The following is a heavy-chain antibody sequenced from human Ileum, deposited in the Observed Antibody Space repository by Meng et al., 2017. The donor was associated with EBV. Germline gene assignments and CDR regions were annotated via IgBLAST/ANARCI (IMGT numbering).Heavy chain of an antibody. CDR3: ARAGNGGSYYFTY. V-gene: IGHV1-18*01. CDR2: ISAYNGNT. CDR1: GYTLSNYG. J-gene: IGHJ4*02. Sequence: VTLGNSGAGVKKPGDSVKVSCKASGYTLSNYGISWLRQAPGQGLEWMGWISAYNGNTNYAQNLQDRVTMTTDTSTGTAYMEVRSLRSDDTAVYYCARAGNGGSYYFTYWGQGTLVTVSS. D-gene: IGHD1-26*01.